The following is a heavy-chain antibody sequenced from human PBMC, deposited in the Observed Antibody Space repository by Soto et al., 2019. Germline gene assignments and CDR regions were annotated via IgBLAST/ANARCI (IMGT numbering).Heavy chain of an antibody. CDR1: GGSFSGYY. CDR3: AGVHCSGGSCYYCYDY. D-gene: IGHD2-15*01. Sequence: QVQLQQWGAGLLKPSETLSLTCAVYGGSFSGYYWSWIRQPPGKGLEWIGEINHSGSTNYNPSLTSRVTIAVDTSKNQFSLKLCSVNAADTAVYYCAGVHCSGGSCYYCYDYGGRRTLVTVSS. J-gene: IGHJ4*02. CDR2: INHSGST. V-gene: IGHV4-34*01.